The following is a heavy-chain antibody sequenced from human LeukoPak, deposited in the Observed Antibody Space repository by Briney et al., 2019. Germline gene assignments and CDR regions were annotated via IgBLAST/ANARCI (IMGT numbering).Heavy chain of an antibody. CDR3: ARQTGSSQIVGATTHFDP. Sequence: SETLSLTCTVFGGSITDYSYYWGWIRQPPGKGLEWIGTIYYSGSTYYNPSLKSRVTISVDTSENQFSLKLSSVTAADTAIYYCARQTGSSQIVGATTHFDPWGQGTLVTVSS. D-gene: IGHD1-26*01. CDR2: IYYSGST. V-gene: IGHV4-39*01. J-gene: IGHJ5*02. CDR1: GGSITDYSYY.